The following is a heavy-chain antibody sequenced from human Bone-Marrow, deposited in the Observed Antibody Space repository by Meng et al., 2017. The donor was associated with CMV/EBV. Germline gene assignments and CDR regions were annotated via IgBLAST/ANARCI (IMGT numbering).Heavy chain of an antibody. D-gene: IGHD2/OR15-2a*01. CDR3: ARLIIIDWFDP. CDR2: ISSSGSTI. J-gene: IGHJ5*02. Sequence: GESLKISCAASGFTFSDYYMSWIRQAPGKGLEWVSYISSSGSTIYYADSVKGRFTISRDNAKNSLYLQMNSLRAEDTAVYYCARLIIIDWFDPWGQGTLVTVSS. V-gene: IGHV3-11*04. CDR1: GFTFSDYY.